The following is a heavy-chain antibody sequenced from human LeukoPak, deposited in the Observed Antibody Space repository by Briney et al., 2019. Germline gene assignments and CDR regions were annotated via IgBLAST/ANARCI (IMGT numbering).Heavy chain of an antibody. CDR1: GESLNSYY. D-gene: IGHD2-15*01. Sequence: SETLSLTCAVYGESLNSYYWSWVRQPPAEGLEWIGEIYESGTTEYNPSLKSRVTISMVPSKQQFSLSLSSVTAADTAVYYCARGAWATRLGSWGLGTPVIVSS. V-gene: IGHV4-34*01. CDR3: ARGAWATRLGS. CDR2: IYESGTT. J-gene: IGHJ4*02.